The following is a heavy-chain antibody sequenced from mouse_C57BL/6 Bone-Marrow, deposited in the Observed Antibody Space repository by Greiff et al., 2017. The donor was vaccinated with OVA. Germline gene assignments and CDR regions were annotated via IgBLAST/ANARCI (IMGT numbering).Heavy chain of an antibody. CDR1: GYAFSSSW. CDR2: IYPGDGDT. CDR3: ASYDYDPHYFDY. J-gene: IGHJ2*01. D-gene: IGHD2-4*01. V-gene: IGHV1-82*01. Sequence: VQLQQSGPELVKPGASVKISCKASGYAFSSSWMNWVKQRPGKGLEWIGRIYPGDGDTNYNGKFKGKATLTADKSSSTAYMQLSSLTSEDSAVYFCASYDYDPHYFDYWGQGTTLTVSS.